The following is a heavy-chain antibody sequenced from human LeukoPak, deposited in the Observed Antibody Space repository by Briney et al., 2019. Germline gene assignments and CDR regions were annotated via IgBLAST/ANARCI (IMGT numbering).Heavy chain of an antibody. V-gene: IGHV3-30*18. J-gene: IGHJ4*02. Sequence: GGSLRLSCAASGFTFSTYGMHSVRQAPGKGLEWVAVISSDGSNKYYADSVKGRFTISRDNSKNTLYLQMNSLRPDDTAVYYCAKGDVSGSYHYFDYWGQGTLVTVSS. CDR2: ISSDGSNK. D-gene: IGHD1-26*01. CDR3: AKGDVSGSYHYFDY. CDR1: GFTFSTYG.